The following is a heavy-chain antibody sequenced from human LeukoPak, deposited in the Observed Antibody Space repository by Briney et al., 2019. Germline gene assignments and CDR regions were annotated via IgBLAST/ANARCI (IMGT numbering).Heavy chain of an antibody. Sequence: PGGSLRLSCAASGFTFSSYSMNWVRQAPGKGLEWVSSIGSSSSYIYYADSVKGRFTISRDNAKNSLYLQMNSLRAEDTAVYYCARLYRGSSAFFDYWGQGTLVTVSS. CDR1: GFTFSSYS. CDR2: IGSSSSYI. D-gene: IGHD1-26*01. CDR3: ARLYRGSSAFFDY. V-gene: IGHV3-21*01. J-gene: IGHJ4*02.